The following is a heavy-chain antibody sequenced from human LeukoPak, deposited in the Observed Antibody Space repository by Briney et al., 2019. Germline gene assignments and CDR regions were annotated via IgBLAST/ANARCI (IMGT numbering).Heavy chain of an antibody. J-gene: IGHJ4*02. CDR3: AKEHDILTGYYFDY. CDR1: GFTFSSYA. V-gene: IGHV3-23*01. Sequence: LSGGSLRLSCAASGFTFSSYAMSWVRQAPGKGLEWVSAISGSGGSTYYADSVKGRFTISRDNSKNTLYLQMNSLRAEDTAVYYCAKEHDILTGYYFDYWGQGTLVTVSS. CDR2: ISGSGGST. D-gene: IGHD3-9*01.